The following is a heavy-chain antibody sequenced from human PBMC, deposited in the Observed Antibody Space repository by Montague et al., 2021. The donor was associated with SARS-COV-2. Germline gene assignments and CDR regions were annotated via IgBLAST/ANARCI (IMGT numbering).Heavy chain of an antibody. CDR1: GGSFSGYY. CDR3: ARVRYYGSGTSLGMDV. Sequence: SETLSLTCAVYGGSFSGYYCNWIRKPQGKGLEWIGEINHRGSTNYRPALKSRITIAVDTSQNQFSLKLSSVTAADTAVYYGARVRYYGSGTSLGMDVWGKGTTVTVYS. D-gene: IGHD3-10*01. J-gene: IGHJ6*04. V-gene: IGHV4-34*01. CDR2: INHRGST.